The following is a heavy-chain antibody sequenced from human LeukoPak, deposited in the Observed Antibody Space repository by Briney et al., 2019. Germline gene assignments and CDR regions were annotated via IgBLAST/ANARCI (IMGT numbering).Heavy chain of an antibody. V-gene: IGHV3-30*02. CDR1: GLTFSSYG. CDR2: IRYDGSNK. J-gene: IGHJ4*02. D-gene: IGHD3-10*01. Sequence: RAGGSLRLSCAASGLTFSSYGMHWVRQAPGKGLEWVAFIRYDGSNKYYADSVKGRFTISRDNAKNSLYLQMSSLTAEDTAVYYCAKDRYGSGANYFDYWGQGTLVTVSS. CDR3: AKDRYGSGANYFDY.